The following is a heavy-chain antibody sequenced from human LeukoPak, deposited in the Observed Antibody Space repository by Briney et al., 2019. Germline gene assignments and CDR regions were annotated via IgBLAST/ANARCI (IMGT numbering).Heavy chain of an antibody. CDR2: IYYSGTT. V-gene: IGHV4-39*06. D-gene: IGHD3-9*01. CDR3: ARDNRYFDPGVYYYNGMDV. CDR1: GVSISSSSYY. J-gene: IGHJ6*02. Sequence: SETLSLTCTVSGVSISSSSYYWGWLRQPPGKGREWIAIIYYSGTTYYNPSLKSRVTMSVDTSKNQFALKLSSVTAADTAVYYCARDNRYFDPGVYYYNGMDVWGQGTTVTVSS.